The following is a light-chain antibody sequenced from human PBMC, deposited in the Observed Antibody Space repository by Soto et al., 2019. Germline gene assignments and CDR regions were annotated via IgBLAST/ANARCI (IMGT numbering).Light chain of an antibody. CDR1: SSNLGAGHN. CDR3: QSYDNSLNGVV. Sequence: QSVLTQPPSVSGAPGQGVAISCTGTSSNLGAGHNVHWYQQLPGTVPKLLIYSDTNRPSGVPDRFSASESATSAVLAITGLQAEDEGDYFCQSYDNSLNGVVFGGGTKLTVL. CDR2: SDT. V-gene: IGLV1-40*01. J-gene: IGLJ3*02.